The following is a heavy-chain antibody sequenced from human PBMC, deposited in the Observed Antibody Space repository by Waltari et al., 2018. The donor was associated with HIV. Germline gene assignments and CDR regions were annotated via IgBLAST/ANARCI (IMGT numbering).Heavy chain of an antibody. Sequence: QVQLQQSGPGLVKSSQTLSLTCAISGDSVSSNVAAWNWIRQSPSRGLEWLGRTHYNSKWYHYYDVSVESRITINPDTSKNQFSLQLNYVTPEDTAVYYCTRDWHAMDVWGQGTTVTVSS. CDR1: GDSVSSNVAA. V-gene: IGHV6-1*01. CDR3: TRDWHAMDV. CDR2: THYNSKWYH. J-gene: IGHJ6*02.